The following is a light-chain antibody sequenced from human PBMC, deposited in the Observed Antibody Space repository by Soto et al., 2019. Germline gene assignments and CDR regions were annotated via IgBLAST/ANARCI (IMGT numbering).Light chain of an antibody. J-gene: IGLJ2*01. CDR3: SSYAGSNNLV. Sequence: QSALTQPPSASGSPGQSVPISCTGTSSDVGGYNYVSWYQQHPGNAPKLMIYAVSKRPSGVPDRFSGSKSGNTASLTVSGRQAEDEADYYCSSYAGSNNLVFCGGTKLTVL. CDR2: AVS. V-gene: IGLV2-8*01. CDR1: SSDVGGYNY.